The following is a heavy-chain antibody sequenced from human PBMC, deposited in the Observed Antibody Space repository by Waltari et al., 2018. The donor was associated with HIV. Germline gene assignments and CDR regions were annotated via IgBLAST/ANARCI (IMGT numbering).Heavy chain of an antibody. J-gene: IGHJ5*02. V-gene: IGHV3-30*02. Sequence: VRLVESGGGVIQPGGSLRLSCKMSGFNFSSFGFHWVRQAPGKGLEWVAFMPYDQRDEIYLESVKARFILSRGNSSDTLTLQMSSLRIDDTALYFCAKDFKSRGLDPSYIDAWGPGTLVTVSS. CDR1: GFNFSSFG. D-gene: IGHD3-9*01. CDR3: AKDFKSRGLDPSYIDA. CDR2: MPYDQRDE.